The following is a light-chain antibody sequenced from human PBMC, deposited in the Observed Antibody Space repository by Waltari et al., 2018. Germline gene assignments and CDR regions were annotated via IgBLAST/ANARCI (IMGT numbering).Light chain of an antibody. CDR1: QSISIN. V-gene: IGKV3-15*01. CDR3: QQYDNWPPWT. CDR2: AAS. J-gene: IGKJ1*01. Sequence: MAMTQSPVPLSVSPGDTATLSCRASQSISINLAWYQQKPGQAPRLLIYAASTRASGIPARFSGSGSGTEFTLTISSLQSEDFAVYYYQQYDNWPPWTFGQGTKVEI.